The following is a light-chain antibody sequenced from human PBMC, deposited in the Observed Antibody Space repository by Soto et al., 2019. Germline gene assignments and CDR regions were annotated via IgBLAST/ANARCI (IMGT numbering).Light chain of an antibody. CDR2: LGS. Sequence: DIVMTQSPLSLPVTPGEPASISCRSSQSLLHDNGYNYVDWVLQQPGQSPQVLIYLGSNRASGVPDRFRGSGSGTDFTLKISRVEAEDVGVYYCMETLQTPWTFGLGTKVDIK. CDR1: QSLLHDNGYNY. J-gene: IGKJ1*01. V-gene: IGKV2-28*01. CDR3: METLQTPWT.